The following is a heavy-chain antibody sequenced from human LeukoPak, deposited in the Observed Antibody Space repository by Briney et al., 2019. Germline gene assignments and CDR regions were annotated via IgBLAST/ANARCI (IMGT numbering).Heavy chain of an antibody. Sequence: GESLEISFNASGYRFTNYWIGWVRQLPGKGLEWMGIVDCRDADDRYSQSFHGQVTISVDKSISTAYLQWSSLKTSDSAMYYCARLKRAKIDYWGEGTLVTVSS. CDR3: ARLKRAKIDY. J-gene: IGHJ4*02. V-gene: IGHV5-51*01. CDR2: VDCRDADD. D-gene: IGHD5-12*01. CDR1: GYRFTNYW.